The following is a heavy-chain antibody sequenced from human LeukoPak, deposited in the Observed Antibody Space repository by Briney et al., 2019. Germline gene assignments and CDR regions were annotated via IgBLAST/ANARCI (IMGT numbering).Heavy chain of an antibody. CDR3: AELGITMIGGV. D-gene: IGHD3-10*02. V-gene: IGHV3-48*04. Sequence: GGSLRLSCATSGFTFTTFWMHWVRQAPGKGLEWVSYISSSGSTIYYADSVKGRFTISRDNAKNSLYLQMNSLRAEDTAVYYCAELGITMIGGVWGKGTTVTISS. CDR2: ISSSGSTI. CDR1: GFTFTTFW. J-gene: IGHJ6*04.